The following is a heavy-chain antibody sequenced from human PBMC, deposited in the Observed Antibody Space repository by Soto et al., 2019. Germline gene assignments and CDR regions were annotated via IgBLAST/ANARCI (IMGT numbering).Heavy chain of an antibody. J-gene: IGHJ6*02. CDR2: MNPNSGNT. D-gene: IGHD6-6*01. Sequence: GASVKVSCKASGYTFTSYDINWVRQATGQGLEWMGWMNPNSGNTGYAQKFQGRVTMTRDTSTSTVYMELSSLRSEDTAVYYCARETEYSSSSVGFYYYGMDVWGQGTTVTAP. V-gene: IGHV1-8*01. CDR3: ARETEYSSSSVGFYYYGMDV. CDR1: GYTFTSYD.